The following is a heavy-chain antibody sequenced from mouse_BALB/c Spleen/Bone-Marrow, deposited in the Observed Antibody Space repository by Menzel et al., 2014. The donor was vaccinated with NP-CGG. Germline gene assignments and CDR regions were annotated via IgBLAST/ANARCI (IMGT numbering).Heavy chain of an antibody. Sequence: EVQLQESGGGLVKPGGSLKLSCAASGFTFSSYSVSWVRQTPEKRLEWVATISSGGHDTYYPDSVRGRFTISRDNAKNTLYLQMSSLKSEDTAMYYCSKDGGYDYSYYFDYWGQGTTLTVSS. J-gene: IGHJ2*01. V-gene: IGHV5-6-4*01. CDR2: ISSGGHDT. D-gene: IGHD2-4*01. CDR1: GFTFSSYS. CDR3: SKDGGYDYSYYFDY.